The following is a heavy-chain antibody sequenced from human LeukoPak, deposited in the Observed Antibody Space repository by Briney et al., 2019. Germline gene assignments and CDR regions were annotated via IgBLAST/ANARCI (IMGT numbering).Heavy chain of an antibody. CDR2: IYNSGRT. D-gene: IGHD3-10*02. CDR3: AREGGYVERTLDS. J-gene: IGHJ4*02. V-gene: IGHV4-31*03. CDR1: GGSISSGGNY. Sequence: PSETLSLTCTVSGGSISSGGNYWTWIRQHPGKGLEWIGYIYNSGRTYYNPSLKSRVTISLDTSKNQFSLKLSSLTAADTAVYYCAREGGYVERTLDSWGQGTLVTVSP.